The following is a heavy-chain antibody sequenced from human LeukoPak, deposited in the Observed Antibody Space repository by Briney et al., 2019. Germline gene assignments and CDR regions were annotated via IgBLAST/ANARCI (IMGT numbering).Heavy chain of an antibody. Sequence: GGSLRLSCAASGFTFSSYSMNWVRQAPGKGLEWVSSISSSSSYIYYADSVKGRFTISRDNAKNSLYLQMNSLRAEDTAVYYCARTVITMVRGVTGYYFDYWGQGTLVTVSS. CDR2: ISSSSSYI. D-gene: IGHD3-10*01. CDR1: GFTFSSYS. CDR3: ARTVITMVRGVTGYYFDY. V-gene: IGHV3-21*01. J-gene: IGHJ4*02.